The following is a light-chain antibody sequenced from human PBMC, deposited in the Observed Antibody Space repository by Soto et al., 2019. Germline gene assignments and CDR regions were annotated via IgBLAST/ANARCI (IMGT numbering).Light chain of an antibody. CDR1: KDISKY. J-gene: IGKJ4*01. Sequence: DIQMTQYASSLPASVGDTVTISCQASKDISKYLNWFQQKPGKAPKLLIYDVFNVETGVPSRFSGRGSGTDFTLIISNLQPEDFATYYCQQYDQLPITFGGGTKVDI. V-gene: IGKV1-33*01. CDR3: QQYDQLPIT. CDR2: DVF.